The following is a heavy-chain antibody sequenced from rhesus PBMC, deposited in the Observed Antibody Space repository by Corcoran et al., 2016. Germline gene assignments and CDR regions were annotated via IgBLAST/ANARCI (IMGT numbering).Heavy chain of an antibody. CDR3: TRGSYGSSSSDY. Sequence: QVQLQESGPGLVKPSETLSLTCAVSGGSISGGYDWSWIRQPPGEGLEWIGYNAGTSGTTNYNPSHKNRVTISKDTSKTQFSLRLNSLTAADTAVYYCTRGSYGSSSSDYWGQGVLVTVSS. CDR1: GGSISGGYD. D-gene: IGHD4-29*01. J-gene: IGHJ4*01. V-gene: IGHV4-76*01. CDR2: NAGTSGTT.